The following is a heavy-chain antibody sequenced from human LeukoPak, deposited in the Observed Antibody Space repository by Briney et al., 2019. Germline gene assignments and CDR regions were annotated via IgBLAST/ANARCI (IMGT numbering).Heavy chain of an antibody. CDR2: ISWNSGSI. V-gene: IGHV3-9*01. J-gene: IGHJ4*02. CDR1: GFTFDDNA. D-gene: IGHD6-6*01. Sequence: GGSLRLSCAASGFTFDDNAMHWVRQAPGMGLEWVSGISWNSGSIGYADSVKGRFTISRDNAKNSLYLQMNSLRAEDTALYYCAKVNSAIIAARDYFDYWGQGTLVTVSS. CDR3: AKVNSAIIAARDYFDY.